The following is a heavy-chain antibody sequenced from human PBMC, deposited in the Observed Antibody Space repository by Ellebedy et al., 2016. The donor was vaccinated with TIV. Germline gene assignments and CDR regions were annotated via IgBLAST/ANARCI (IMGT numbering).Heavy chain of an antibody. CDR1: GLTFRSCD. D-gene: IGHD3-10*01. Sequence: GGSLRLXCAASGLTFRSCDMSWVRQAPGKGLEWVSAISISGSYTNYADSVKGRFTISRDNSKNTLYLQMNSLRAEDTAVYYCAKKFPGGTRDFFDYWGQGTLVTVSS. CDR3: AKKFPGGTRDFFDY. J-gene: IGHJ4*02. V-gene: IGHV3-23*01. CDR2: ISISGSYT.